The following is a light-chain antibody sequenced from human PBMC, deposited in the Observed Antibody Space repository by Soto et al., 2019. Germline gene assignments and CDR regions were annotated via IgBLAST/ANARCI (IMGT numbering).Light chain of an antibody. CDR3: LQDYNYSWT. V-gene: IGKV1-6*01. Sequence: IKVYQSPSFLSSTVGDRVTITCRASQNIRSRLAWFQQKPGKAPKLLIYDASSLQSGVPSRFSGSGSGTDFTLTISSLQPEDFATYYCLQDYNYSWTFGQGTKVDI. CDR1: QNIRSR. J-gene: IGKJ1*01. CDR2: DAS.